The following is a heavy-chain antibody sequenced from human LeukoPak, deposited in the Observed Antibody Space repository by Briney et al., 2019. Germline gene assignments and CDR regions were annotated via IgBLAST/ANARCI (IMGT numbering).Heavy chain of an antibody. CDR2: IYYSGST. J-gene: IGHJ3*02. V-gene: IGHV4-59*12. CDR3: ASNVYYYDSSATGDAFDI. CDR1: GGSISSYY. Sequence: PSETLSLTCTVSGGSISSYYWSWIRQPPGKGLEWIGYIYYSGSTNYNPSLKSRVTISVDRSRNQFSLKLSSVTAADTAVYYCASNVYYYDSSATGDAFDIWGQGTMVTVSS. D-gene: IGHD3-22*01.